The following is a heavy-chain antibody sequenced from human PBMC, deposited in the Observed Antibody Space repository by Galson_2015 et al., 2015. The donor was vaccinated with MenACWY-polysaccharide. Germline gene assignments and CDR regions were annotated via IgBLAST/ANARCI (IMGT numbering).Heavy chain of an antibody. V-gene: IGHV3-33*01. J-gene: IGHJ4*02. Sequence: SLRLSCAASGFTFSSYGMHWVRQAPGKGLEWVAVIWYDGSNKYYADSVKGRFTISRDNSKNTLYLQMNSLRAEDTAVYYCARDPESSSWYDYWGQGTLVTVSP. CDR1: GFTFSSYG. D-gene: IGHD6-13*01. CDR3: ARDPESSSWYDY. CDR2: IWYDGSNK.